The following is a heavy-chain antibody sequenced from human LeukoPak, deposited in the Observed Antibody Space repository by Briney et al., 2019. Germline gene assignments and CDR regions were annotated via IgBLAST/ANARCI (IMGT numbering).Heavy chain of an antibody. CDR2: ITTSRTTI. CDR1: GVTFTADS. J-gene: IGHJ4*01. V-gene: IGHV3-48*02. CDR3: ERGSVGSIKRYYFDY. D-gene: IGHD1-26*01. Sequence: PGGSLRLSSAASGVTFTADSMNSGRQAPGKGLEWVSYITTSRTTIYYADSVKGRFTISGDSAKNSLYLEMNSLRDEDTAVYYCERGSVGSIKRYYFDYWGHGTLVTVSS.